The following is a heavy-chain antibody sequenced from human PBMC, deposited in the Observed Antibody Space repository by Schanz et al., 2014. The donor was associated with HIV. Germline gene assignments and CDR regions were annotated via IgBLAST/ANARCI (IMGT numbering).Heavy chain of an antibody. J-gene: IGHJ4*02. Sequence: QVQLQESGPGLVKPSQTLSLTCTVSGGSITSGGHYWSWIRQHPGKGREWLGYIYYSGVTYYNPSLRSRITMSIDTSKNQFSLKLSFVTAADTGVYYCARGSGLDYWGQGTQVTVSS. D-gene: IGHD1-1*01. V-gene: IGHV4-31*03. CDR2: IYYSGVT. CDR1: GGSITSGGHY. CDR3: ARGSGLDY.